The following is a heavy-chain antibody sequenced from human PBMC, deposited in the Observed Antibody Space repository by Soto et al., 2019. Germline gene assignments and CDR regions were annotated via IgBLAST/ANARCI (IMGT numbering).Heavy chain of an antibody. Sequence: PSETLAVACTVCGGRVTSGSFYWRWIRQPQGKGLEWIGYIYYTGSNTYNPSLKSRVTMSADTSKNQFSLRLSSVTAADTAMYYCARGYCTSTSRSIFNYWGQGSMVTVSS. CDR1: GGRVTSGSFY. CDR3: ARGYCTSTSRSIFNY. CDR2: IYYTGSN. V-gene: IGHV4-61*01. J-gene: IGHJ4*02. D-gene: IGHD2-2*01.